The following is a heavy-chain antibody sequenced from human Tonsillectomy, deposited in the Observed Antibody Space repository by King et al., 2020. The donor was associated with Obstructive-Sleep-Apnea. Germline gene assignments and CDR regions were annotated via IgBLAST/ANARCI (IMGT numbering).Heavy chain of an antibody. CDR1: GFTFSTYA. D-gene: IGHD2-2*01. J-gene: IGHJ5*02. CDR2: ISYDGSYK. CDR3: ARDGPVVVPAAMPGFNWFDP. Sequence: VQLVESGGGVVQPGRSLRLSCAASGFTFSTYAMYWVRQAPGKGLEWVAVISYDGSYKYYADSVKGRFTISRDNSKNTLYLQMNSLRAEETAVYYCARDGPVVVPAAMPGFNWFDPWGQGTLVIVSS. V-gene: IGHV3-30-3*01.